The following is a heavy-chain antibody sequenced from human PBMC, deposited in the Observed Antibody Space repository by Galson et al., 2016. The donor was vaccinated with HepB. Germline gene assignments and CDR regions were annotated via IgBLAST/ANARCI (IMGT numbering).Heavy chain of an antibody. CDR2: INPGDSDT. CDR3: ARQVVPGLFDQ. D-gene: IGHD2-21*02. CDR1: GYIFTSYW. V-gene: IGHV5-51*01. J-gene: IGHJ4*02. Sequence: QSGAEVKKPGESLKISCKASGYIFTSYWIGWVRQMPGKGLEWMTIINPGDSDTRYSPSFQGQVTISADKSITTAYVQWSSLKASDTAMYYCARQVVPGLFDQWGQGTLVTVSS.